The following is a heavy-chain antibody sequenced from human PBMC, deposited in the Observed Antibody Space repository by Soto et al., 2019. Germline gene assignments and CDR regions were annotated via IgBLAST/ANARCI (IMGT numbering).Heavy chain of an antibody. CDR1: GGSVSSSFF. V-gene: IGHV4-4*02. CDR3: ARSFGWYAIEY. Sequence: QVLLQESGPGLVQPSGTLSLSCAVSGGSVSSSFFWGWVRQPPGKGLEWIGDIFHSGSVNYNPSLKSRVTISIDKSKNQFSLELNSVTTADTAVYYCARSFGWYAIEYWGQGTLVIVSS. D-gene: IGHD6-19*01. J-gene: IGHJ4*02. CDR2: IFHSGSV.